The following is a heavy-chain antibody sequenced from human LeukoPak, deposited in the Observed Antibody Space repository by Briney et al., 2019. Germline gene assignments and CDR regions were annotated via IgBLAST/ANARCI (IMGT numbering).Heavy chain of an antibody. D-gene: IGHD3-3*01. CDR3: AKHGPDYDFWSGLDY. J-gene: IGHJ4*02. CDR1: GFTFSSYA. V-gene: IGHV3-23*01. Sequence: PGGSLRLSCAASGFTFSSYAMSWVRQAPGKGLEWVSAISGSGGSTYYADSVKGRFTISRDNSKHTLYLQMDSLRAEDTAVYYCAKHGPDYDFWSGLDYWGQGTLVTVSS. CDR2: ISGSGGST.